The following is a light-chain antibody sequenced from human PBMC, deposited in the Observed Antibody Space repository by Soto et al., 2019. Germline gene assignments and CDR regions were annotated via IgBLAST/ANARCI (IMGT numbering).Light chain of an antibody. Sequence: EIVLTQSPATLSLSPGARAPLSCRASQSVSSFLAWYQQKPGQAPRLLIYGAFNRATGIPARFSGTGSGTDFTLTISSLESEDFAVYYCQQRSAGITFGQGTRLEIK. J-gene: IGKJ5*01. CDR1: QSVSSF. CDR3: QQRSAGIT. V-gene: IGKV3-11*01. CDR2: GAF.